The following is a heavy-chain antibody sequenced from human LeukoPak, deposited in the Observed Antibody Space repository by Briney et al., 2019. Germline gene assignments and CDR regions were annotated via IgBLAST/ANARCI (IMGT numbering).Heavy chain of an antibody. J-gene: IGHJ4*02. V-gene: IGHV4-34*01. Sequence: SETLSLTCAVYGGSFSGYYWSWIRQPPGKGLEWIGEINHSGSTNYNPSLKSRVTISVDTSKNHFSLKLSSVTAADTAVYYCARWKRDIVVVPAALTDWGQGTLVTVSS. CDR2: INHSGST. CDR1: GGSFSGYY. CDR3: ARWKRDIVVVPAALTD. D-gene: IGHD2-2*01.